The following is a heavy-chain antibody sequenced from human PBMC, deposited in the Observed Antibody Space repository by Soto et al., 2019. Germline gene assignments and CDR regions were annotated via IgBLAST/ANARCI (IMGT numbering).Heavy chain of an antibody. D-gene: IGHD2-15*01. CDR2: IYYSGST. CDR3: ASTPIYCSGGSCYDYYYYMDV. J-gene: IGHJ6*03. CDR1: GGSISSYY. V-gene: IGHV4-59*08. Sequence: QVQLQESGPGLVKPSETLSLTCTVSGGSISSYYWSWIRQPPGKGLEWIGYIYYSGSTNYNPSLRSRVTISVDTSKDLFSLKLSSVTAADTAVYYCASTPIYCSGGSCYDYYYYMDVWGKGTTVTVSS.